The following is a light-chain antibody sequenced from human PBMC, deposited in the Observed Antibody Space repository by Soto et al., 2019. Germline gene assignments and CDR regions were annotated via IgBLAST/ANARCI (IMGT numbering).Light chain of an antibody. CDR1: TGAVTSGHY. Sequence: QAVVTQESSLTVSPGGTVTLTCGSSTGAVTSGHYPYWFQQKPGQAPRTLIYDTSNKFSWTPARFSASLLGGKAALTLSGAQPEDEAEYYCLLSYSGARAGVFGGGTQLTVL. V-gene: IGLV7-46*01. CDR3: LLSYSGARAGV. CDR2: DTS. J-gene: IGLJ3*02.